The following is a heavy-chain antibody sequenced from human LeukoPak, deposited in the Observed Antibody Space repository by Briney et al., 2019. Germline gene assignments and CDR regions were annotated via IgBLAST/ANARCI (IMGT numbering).Heavy chain of an antibody. CDR1: GGSFSDYF. Sequence: PAETLSLTCAVYGGSFSDYFWSWIRQPPGKGLEWIGEINHSGSTNYNPSLKCRVTISVDTSKNQFSLKLTSVTAADTAVYYCARGHGAFDIWGQGTMVTVSS. CDR2: INHSGST. J-gene: IGHJ3*02. V-gene: IGHV4-34*01. CDR3: ARGHGAFDI.